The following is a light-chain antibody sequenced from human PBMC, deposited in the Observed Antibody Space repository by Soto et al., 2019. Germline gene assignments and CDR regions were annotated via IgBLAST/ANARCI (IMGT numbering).Light chain of an antibody. V-gene: IGKV4-1*01. Sequence: DIVMTQSPDSLAVSLGERATVSCKSSQSVLSSSNNKDYLGWFQQKPGQPPKLLITWASNRESGVTDRFSGGGSGTDVTLSGSSLQAEDVAVYYCQRVYSSPIYFGQGTRPEIK. CDR2: WAS. CDR1: QSVLSSSNNKDY. J-gene: IGKJ5*01. CDR3: QRVYSSPIY.